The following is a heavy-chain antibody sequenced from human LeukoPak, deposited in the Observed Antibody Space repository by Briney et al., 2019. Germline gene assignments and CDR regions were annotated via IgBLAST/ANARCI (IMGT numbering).Heavy chain of an antibody. J-gene: IGHJ4*02. CDR2: IYYSGST. V-gene: IGHV4-38-2*02. CDR3: ARSRYGGNDY. CDR1: GYSISSGYY. D-gene: IGHD4-23*01. Sequence: PSETLSLTCTVSGYSISSGYYWGWIRQPPGKGLEWIGSIYYSGSTYYNPSLKSRVTISVDTSKNQFSLKLSSVTAADTAVYYCARSRYGGNDYWGQGTLVTVSS.